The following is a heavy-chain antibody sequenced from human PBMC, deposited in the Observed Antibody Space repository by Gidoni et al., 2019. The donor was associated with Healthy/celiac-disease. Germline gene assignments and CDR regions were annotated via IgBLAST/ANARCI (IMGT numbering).Heavy chain of an antibody. J-gene: IGHJ6*02. V-gene: IGHV4-59*01. D-gene: IGHD6-6*01. CDR2: IYYSGST. CDR3: ARDRGLAIAAVYYYYGMDV. CDR1: GGSISSSY. Sequence: QVQLQESGPGLVKPSETLSRTCTVSGGSISSSYWSWIRQPPGKGLEWIGYIYYSGSTNYNPSLKSRVTISVDTSKNQFSLKLSSVTAADTAVYYCARDRGLAIAAVYYYYGMDVWGQGTTVTVSS.